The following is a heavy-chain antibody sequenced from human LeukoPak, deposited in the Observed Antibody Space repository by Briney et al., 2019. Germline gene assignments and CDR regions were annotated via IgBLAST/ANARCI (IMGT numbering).Heavy chain of an antibody. Sequence: SETLSLTCAVYGGSFSGYYWSWIRQPPGKGLEWIGEINHSGSTNYNPSLKSRVTISADTSKNQFSLKLSSVTAADTAVYYCARGWCSGGSCYSSFAFRNYYYYYMDVWGKGTTVTVSS. CDR1: GGSFSGYY. CDR2: INHSGST. J-gene: IGHJ6*03. D-gene: IGHD2-15*01. CDR3: ARGWCSGGSCYSSFAFRNYYYYYMDV. V-gene: IGHV4-34*01.